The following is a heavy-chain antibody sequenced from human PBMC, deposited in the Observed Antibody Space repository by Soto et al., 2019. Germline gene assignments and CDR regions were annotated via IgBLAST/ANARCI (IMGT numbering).Heavy chain of an antibody. CDR2: ISSNGGNT. J-gene: IGHJ4*02. Sequence: GGSLRLSCAASGFTFSSYAMHWVRQAPGKGLEYVSVISSNGGNTNYAQKLQGRVTMTTDTSTSTAYMELRSLRSDDTAVYYCARGVRDYYDSSGPRWFDYWGQGTLVTVSS. CDR3: ARGVRDYYDSSGPRWFDY. D-gene: IGHD3-22*01. V-gene: IGHV3-64*04. CDR1: GFTFSSYA.